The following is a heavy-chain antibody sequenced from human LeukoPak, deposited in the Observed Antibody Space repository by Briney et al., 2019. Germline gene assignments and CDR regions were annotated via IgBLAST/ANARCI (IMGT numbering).Heavy chain of an antibody. J-gene: IGHJ4*02. V-gene: IGHV1-18*01. CDR3: ARLGYSSGWYGFGCDY. D-gene: IGHD6-19*01. CDR2: ISAYNGNT. Sequence: ASVKVSCKASGYTFTSYGISWVRQAPGQGVEWMGWISAYNGNTNYTQKLQGRVTMTTDTSTRTGYMEKRRLRYDDTAVYYCARLGYSSGWYGFGCDYWGQGTLVTVSS. CDR1: GYTFTSYG.